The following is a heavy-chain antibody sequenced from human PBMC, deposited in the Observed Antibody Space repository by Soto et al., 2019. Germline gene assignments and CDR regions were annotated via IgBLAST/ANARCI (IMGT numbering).Heavy chain of an antibody. J-gene: IGHJ6*02. CDR3: ARVTKSYYYYYGMDV. V-gene: IGHV1-69*01. CDR1: GGTFSSYA. Sequence: QVQLVQSGAEIKKPGSSVKVSCKASGGTFSSYAICWVRQAPGQGLEWMGGIIPIFGTPNYAQKFQGRVTITADESTSTAYMELSSLRSEDTAVYYCARVTKSYYYYYGMDVWGQGTTVTVSS. CDR2: IIPIFGTP.